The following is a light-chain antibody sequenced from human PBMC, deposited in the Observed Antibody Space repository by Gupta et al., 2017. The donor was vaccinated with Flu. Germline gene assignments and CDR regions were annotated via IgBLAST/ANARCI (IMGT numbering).Light chain of an antibody. CDR1: QAISPS. CDR3: QRFDPYPLT. CDR2: AVS. J-gene: IGKJ4*01. Sequence: PSFLSASVGDRVAMTCRASQAISPSLAWYQQKSGEGPKLLIYAVSTLHTAVPSRFSGSGSGTEFTLTISSLQPEDFGIYYCQRFDPYPLTFGGGTKVEIK. V-gene: IGKV1-9*01.